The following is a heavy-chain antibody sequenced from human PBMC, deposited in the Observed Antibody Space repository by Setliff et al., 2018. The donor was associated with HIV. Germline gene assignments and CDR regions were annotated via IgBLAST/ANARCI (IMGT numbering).Heavy chain of an antibody. CDR2: ISGSGGST. J-gene: IGHJ4*02. Sequence: GGSLRLSCAASGFTFSSYAMSWVRQAPGKGLEWVSGISGSGGSTYYADSVKGRFTISRDNSKNTLYLQMNSLRAEDTAVYFCAKDDYVWGNPFDYWGQGTLVTVSS. V-gene: IGHV3-23*01. CDR3: AKDDYVWGNPFDY. D-gene: IGHD3-16*01. CDR1: GFTFSSYA.